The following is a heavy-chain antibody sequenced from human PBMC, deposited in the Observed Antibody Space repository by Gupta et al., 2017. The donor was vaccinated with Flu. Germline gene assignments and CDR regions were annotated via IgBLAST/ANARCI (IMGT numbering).Heavy chain of an antibody. V-gene: IGHV3-23*01. CDR2: IRGSGGST. CDR1: GYSFTSYA. CDR3: AKGYCSSTSCYPYYFDY. D-gene: IGHD2-2*01. J-gene: IGHJ4*02. Sequence: VQLLESGGGLVQPGGSLRLSCAVAGYSFTSYALSWVRQAQGKGLEWVSAIRGSGGSTYYADSVKGRFTISRDNSKNTLYLQMNSLRAEDTAVYYCAKGYCSSTSCYPYYFDYWGQGTLVTVSS.